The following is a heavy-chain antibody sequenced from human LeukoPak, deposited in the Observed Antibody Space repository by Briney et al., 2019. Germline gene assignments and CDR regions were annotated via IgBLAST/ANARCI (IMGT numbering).Heavy chain of an antibody. V-gene: IGHV3-43*01. Sequence: GGSLRLSCAASGFTFDDYTMHWVRQAPGKGLEWVSLISWDGGSTYYADSVKGRFTISRDNSKNSLYLQMNSLRTEDTALHYCAKGSGWYSFLFDYWGQGTLVTVSS. CDR3: AKGSGWYSFLFDY. D-gene: IGHD6-19*01. CDR2: ISWDGGST. CDR1: GFTFDDYT. J-gene: IGHJ4*02.